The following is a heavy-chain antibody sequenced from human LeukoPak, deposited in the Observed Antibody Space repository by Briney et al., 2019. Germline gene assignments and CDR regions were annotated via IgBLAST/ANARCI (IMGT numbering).Heavy chain of an antibody. J-gene: IGHJ4*02. CDR1: GFTFDDYA. V-gene: IGHV3-9*01. Sequence: GGSLRLSCAASGFTFDDYAMHWVRQAPGKGLEWVSGISWNSGSIGYADSVKGRFTISRDNAKKSLYLQMNSLRAEDTAVYYCARDLPVVGAPGFDYWGQGTLVTVSS. CDR2: ISWNSGSI. CDR3: ARDLPVVGAPGFDY. D-gene: IGHD1-26*01.